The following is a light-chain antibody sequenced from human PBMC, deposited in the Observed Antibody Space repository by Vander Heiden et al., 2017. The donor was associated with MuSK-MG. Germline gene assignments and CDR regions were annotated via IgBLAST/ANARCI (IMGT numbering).Light chain of an antibody. Sequence: SVLTQPPSVSGAPGQRVTISCPGSSSHIGAGYDVHWYQQFPGMAPKLLSFETTNRPSGVPDRFSGSKSGTSASLAITGLQAEDEADYYCQTYDSSLSGKVFGTGTTLTVL. V-gene: IGLV1-40*01. CDR1: SSHIGAGYD. CDR3: QTYDSSLSGKV. J-gene: IGLJ1*01. CDR2: ETT.